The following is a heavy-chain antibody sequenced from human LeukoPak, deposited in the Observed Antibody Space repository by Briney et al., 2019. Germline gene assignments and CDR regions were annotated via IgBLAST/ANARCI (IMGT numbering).Heavy chain of an antibody. CDR2: IIPILATA. D-gene: IGHD6-13*01. Sequence: SVKVSCKLSGGTFSSYAFTWVRQAPGQGLEWVGGIIPILATANYAQKFQGRVTMIEDTSTDTAYMELSSLRSEDTAVYYCAAGGAAGKWFDPWGQGTLVTVSS. V-gene: IGHV1-69*06. J-gene: IGHJ5*02. CDR3: AAGGAAGKWFDP. CDR1: GGTFSSYA.